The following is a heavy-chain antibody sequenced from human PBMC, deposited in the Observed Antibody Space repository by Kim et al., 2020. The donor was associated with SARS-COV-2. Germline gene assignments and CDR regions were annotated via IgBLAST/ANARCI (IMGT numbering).Heavy chain of an antibody. D-gene: IGHD3-10*01. CDR2: GGGT. CDR3: ARGNYFDY. J-gene: IGHJ4*02. Sequence: GGGTFYADSVKGRFTISRDNSKDTLYLQINSLRAEDTALYDCARGNYFDYWGQGTLVTVSS. V-gene: IGHV3-23*01.